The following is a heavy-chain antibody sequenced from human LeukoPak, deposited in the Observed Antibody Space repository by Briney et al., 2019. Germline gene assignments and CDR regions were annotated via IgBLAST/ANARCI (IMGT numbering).Heavy chain of an antibody. CDR1: GFTFSSYA. V-gene: IGHV3-30*01. Sequence: GGSLRLSCAASGFTFSSYAMHWVRQAPGKGLEWVAVISYDGSNRYYADSVKGRFTISRDNSKNTLYLQMNSLRAEDTAVYYCARETFDWLSTHQGDYYYYYMDVWGKGTTVTVSS. CDR3: ARETFDWLSTHQGDYYYYYMDV. CDR2: ISYDGSNR. J-gene: IGHJ6*03. D-gene: IGHD3-9*01.